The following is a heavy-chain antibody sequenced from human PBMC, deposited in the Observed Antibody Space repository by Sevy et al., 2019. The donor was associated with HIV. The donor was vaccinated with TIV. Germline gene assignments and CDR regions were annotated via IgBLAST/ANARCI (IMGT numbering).Heavy chain of an antibody. CDR2: IYYSGST. J-gene: IGHJ6*04. V-gene: IGHV4-59*08. CDR1: GGSISSYH. D-gene: IGHD2-2*01. Sequence: SETLSLTCTVSGGSISSYHWSWIRQPPGKGLEWIGYIYYSGSTNYNPSLKSRVTISVDTSKNQFSLKLSSVTAADTAVYYCARQAVAGAMSLDVWGKGTTVTVSS. CDR3: ARQAVAGAMSLDV.